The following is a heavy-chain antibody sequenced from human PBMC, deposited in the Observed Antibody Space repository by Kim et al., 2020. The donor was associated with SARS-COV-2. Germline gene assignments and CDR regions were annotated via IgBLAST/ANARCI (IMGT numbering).Heavy chain of an antibody. V-gene: IGHV4-4*06. J-gene: IGHJ2*01. CDR3: ARVGWEDDLGVDWYFDL. D-gene: IGHD1-26*01. Sequence: LKSRVTMSVDTSKNQLSLKLSSVTAADTAVFYCARVGWEDDLGVDWYFDLWGRGTLVTVSS.